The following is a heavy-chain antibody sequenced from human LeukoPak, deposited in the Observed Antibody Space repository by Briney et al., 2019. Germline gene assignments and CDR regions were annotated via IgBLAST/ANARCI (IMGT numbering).Heavy chain of an antibody. J-gene: IGHJ6*02. CDR3: AKGLLRLGRYYGMDV. D-gene: IGHD3-16*01. CDR1: GFTFDDYA. CDR2: ISWNSGSI. Sequence: GGSLRLSCAASGFTFDDYAMHWARQAPGKGLEWVSGISWNSGSIGYADSVKGRFTISRDNAKNSLYLQMNSLRAEDTALYYCAKGLLRLGRYYGMDVWGQGTTVTVSS. V-gene: IGHV3-9*01.